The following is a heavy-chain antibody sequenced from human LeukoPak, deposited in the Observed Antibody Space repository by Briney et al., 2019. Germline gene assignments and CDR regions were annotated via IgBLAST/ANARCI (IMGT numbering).Heavy chain of an antibody. Sequence: SETLSLTCAVYGGSFSGYYWSWIRQPPGKGLEWIGEINHSGNTNYSPSLKSRVTISVDTSKNQFSLKLSSVTAADTAVYYCARVGVSRDGYNYFLGGVRQHSGEENWYFDLWGRGTLVTVSS. CDR2: INHSGNT. V-gene: IGHV4-34*01. CDR1: GGSFSGYY. CDR3: ARVGVSRDGYNYFLGGVRQHSGEENWYFDL. J-gene: IGHJ2*01. D-gene: IGHD5-24*01.